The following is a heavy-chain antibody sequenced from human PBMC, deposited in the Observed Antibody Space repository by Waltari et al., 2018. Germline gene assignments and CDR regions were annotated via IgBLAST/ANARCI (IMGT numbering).Heavy chain of an antibody. CDR2: VRGDGKT. D-gene: IGHD1-26*01. Sequence: QLQLQESGPGLVKPSGTLSLPCAVSVDSMSSTDCWSWVRQPPGKGLEWGGQVRGDGKTNYNPSFASRITISLDTYNKQFSLKVTSATAADTAIYYCARDRGRGLYLDSWGPGTQVTVSP. V-gene: IGHV4-4*02. J-gene: IGHJ4*02. CDR1: VDSMSSTDC. CDR3: ARDRGRGLYLDS.